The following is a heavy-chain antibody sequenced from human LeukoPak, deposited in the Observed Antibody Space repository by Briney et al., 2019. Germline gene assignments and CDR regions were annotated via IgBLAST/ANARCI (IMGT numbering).Heavy chain of an antibody. CDR1: GFTFSSYW. CDR3: AKAGYGDYLYFDY. Sequence: GGSLRLSCEASGFTFSSYWMSWVRQAPGKGLEWVANIKEDGSEKYYLDSVKGRFTISRDNSKNTLYLQMNSLRAEDTAVYYCAKAGYGDYLYFDYWGQGTLVTVSS. CDR2: IKEDGSEK. D-gene: IGHD4-17*01. J-gene: IGHJ4*02. V-gene: IGHV3-7*05.